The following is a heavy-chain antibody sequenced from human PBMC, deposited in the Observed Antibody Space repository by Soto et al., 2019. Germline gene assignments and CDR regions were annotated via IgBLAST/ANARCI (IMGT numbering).Heavy chain of an antibody. Sequence: GGSLRLSCAASGFTFSSYSMNWVRQAPGKGLEWVSSISSSSSCIYYADSVKGRFTISRDNAKNSLYLQMNSLRAEDTAVYYCVVVPAAIKSYYYYGMDVWGQGTTVTVSS. D-gene: IGHD2-2*01. CDR3: VVVPAAIKSYYYYGMDV. V-gene: IGHV3-21*01. J-gene: IGHJ6*02. CDR1: GFTFSSYS. CDR2: ISSSSSCI.